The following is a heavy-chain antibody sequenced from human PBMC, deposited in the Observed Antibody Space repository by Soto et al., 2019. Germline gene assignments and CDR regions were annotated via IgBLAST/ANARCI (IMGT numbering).Heavy chain of an antibody. CDR2: IYPGDSDT. V-gene: IGHV5-51*01. Sequence: AYSLKISCKDSGYSFTSYWIGWLRQMPGKSLEWMVIIYPGDSDTRYSPSFQGQVTISADTSISTAYLQWSGLNASDTAMYYCARADVSYDSSGYYDYWGQGTLVTVAS. CDR3: ARADVSYDSSGYYDY. J-gene: IGHJ4*02. D-gene: IGHD3-22*01. CDR1: GYSFTSYW.